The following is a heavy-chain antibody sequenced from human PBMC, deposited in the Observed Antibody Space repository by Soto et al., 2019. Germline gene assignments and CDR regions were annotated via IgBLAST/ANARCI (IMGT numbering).Heavy chain of an antibody. Sequence: QVQLQESGPGLVKASQTLSLTCNVSGGSISGGGYYWTWIRQHPGKGLEWIGNIHHSGSTFYNPSLKSRVSISVDTSKNQFSLKLSSVTAADTAVYFCVRGVLSWGQGTLVTVSS. CDR1: GGSISGGGYY. J-gene: IGHJ1*01. D-gene: IGHD3-10*01. CDR3: VRGVLS. V-gene: IGHV4-31*03. CDR2: IHHSGST.